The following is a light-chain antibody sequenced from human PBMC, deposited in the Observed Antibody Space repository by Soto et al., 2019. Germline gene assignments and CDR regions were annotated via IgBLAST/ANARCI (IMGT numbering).Light chain of an antibody. CDR2: KAS. V-gene: IGKV1-5*03. J-gene: IGKJ2*01. Sequence: DIKITQPPSTLSASLGDRVTITCRASQGIISWLAWYQQKPGKAPKLLIYKASSLESGVPSRFSGSGSGTEFTLTISSLQPDDFATYYCQQYNSYSTFGQGTKLEIK. CDR1: QGIISW. CDR3: QQYNSYST.